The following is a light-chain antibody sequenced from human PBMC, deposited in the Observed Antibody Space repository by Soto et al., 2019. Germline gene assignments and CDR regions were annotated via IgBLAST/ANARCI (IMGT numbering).Light chain of an antibody. CDR2: LGS. Sequence: DIVMTQSPLSLPVTPGEPASISCRSSQSLLHSNGYNYLDWYLQKPGQSPQLLIYLGSNRSSGVPDRFSGSGSGTDFTLKISRVEAEDVGVYYCMQATHSITFGQGTRLEIK. J-gene: IGKJ5*01. CDR3: MQATHSIT. CDR1: QSLLHSNGYNY. V-gene: IGKV2-28*01.